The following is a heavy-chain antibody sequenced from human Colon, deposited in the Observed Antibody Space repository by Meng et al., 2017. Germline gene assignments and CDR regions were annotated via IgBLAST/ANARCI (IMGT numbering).Heavy chain of an antibody. Sequence: QVQLPASGPGLVKPSQTLSLACTVSGGSISTGGYYWSWIRQLPGKGLEWIGYIYYSGSTYYNPSLRSLVSISVDTSKNQFSLRLTSVTAADTAVYYCARVRRSGDDFDYWGQGTLVTVSS. D-gene: IGHD1-26*01. CDR1: GGSISTGGYY. CDR3: ARVRRSGDDFDY. V-gene: IGHV4-31*01. CDR2: IYYSGST. J-gene: IGHJ4*02.